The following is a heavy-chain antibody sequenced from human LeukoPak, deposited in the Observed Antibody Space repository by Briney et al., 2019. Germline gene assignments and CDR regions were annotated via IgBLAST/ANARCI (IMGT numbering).Heavy chain of an antibody. V-gene: IGHV4-34*01. J-gene: IGHJ4*02. CDR2: INHSGST. Sequence: PSGTLFLTCAVYGGVFSGYYWGWVRQPPGKGLEWIGEINHSGSTNYNPSLKSRVTLSVDTSKNQFSLKLSSVTAADTAVYYCAVLGATFRDYWGQGTLVTVSS. CDR3: AVLGATFRDY. CDR1: GGVFSGYY. D-gene: IGHD1-26*01.